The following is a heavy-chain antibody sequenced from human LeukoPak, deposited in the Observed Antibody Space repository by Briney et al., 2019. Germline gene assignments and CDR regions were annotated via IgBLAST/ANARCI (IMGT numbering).Heavy chain of an antibody. D-gene: IGHD3-3*01. Sequence: GGSLRLSCAASGFTCDDYAMHWVRQAPGKGLEWVSGIGWNSGSIGYADSVKGRFTISRDNAKNSLYLQMNSLRAEDTALYYCAKSPNYDFWSGGDYWGQGTLVTVSS. CDR3: AKSPNYDFWSGGDY. CDR2: IGWNSGSI. J-gene: IGHJ4*02. CDR1: GFTCDDYA. V-gene: IGHV3-9*01.